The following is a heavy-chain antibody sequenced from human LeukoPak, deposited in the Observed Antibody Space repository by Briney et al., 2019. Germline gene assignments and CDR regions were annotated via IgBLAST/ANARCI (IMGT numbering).Heavy chain of an antibody. CDR2: IYYSGST. CDR3: ASDYSGYDLGY. Sequence: PSETLSLTCTVSGGSISSYYWSWIRQPPGKGLEWIGYIYYSGSTNYNPSLKSRVTISVDTSKDQFSLKLSSVTAADTAVYYCASDYSGYDLGYWGQGTLVTVSS. J-gene: IGHJ4*02. D-gene: IGHD5-12*01. CDR1: GGSISSYY. V-gene: IGHV4-59*01.